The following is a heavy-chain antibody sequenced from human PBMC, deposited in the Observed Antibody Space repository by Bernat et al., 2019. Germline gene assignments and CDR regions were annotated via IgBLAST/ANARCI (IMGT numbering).Heavy chain of an antibody. CDR1: GFTFNTYA. J-gene: IGHJ3*02. CDR2: ITGSGGTT. CDR3: AKHLGNPSGPFDI. Sequence: EVQLVESGGGLVQPGGSLRLSCGASGFTFNTYAMSWVRQAPGKGLEWVSAITGSGGTTYYADSVKGRFTISRDNSKNTVYLQMSSLRAEDTAVYNCAKHLGNPSGPFDIWGQGTMVTVSS. D-gene: IGHD7-27*01. V-gene: IGHV3-23*04.